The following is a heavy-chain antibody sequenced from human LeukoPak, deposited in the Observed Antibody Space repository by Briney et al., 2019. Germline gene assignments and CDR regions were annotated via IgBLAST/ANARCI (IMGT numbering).Heavy chain of an antibody. J-gene: IGHJ3*02. CDR3: ATSREAFDI. D-gene: IGHD1-26*01. CDR1: GYTFTGYY. CDR2: INPNSGGT. Sequence: ASVTVSCQASGYTFTGYYMHWLRQAPGQGLEWMGWINPNSGGTNYAQKFQGRVTLTRDTSISTAYMELSRLRSDDTAVYYCATSREAFDIWGQGTMVTVSS. V-gene: IGHV1-2*02.